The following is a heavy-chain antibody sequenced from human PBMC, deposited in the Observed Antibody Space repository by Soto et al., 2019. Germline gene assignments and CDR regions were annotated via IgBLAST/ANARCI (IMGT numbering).Heavy chain of an antibody. CDR2: MNDSGST. J-gene: IGHJ4*02. Sequence: QVQLQQWGAGLLKPSETLSLTCAVSGGSFSGYYWSWIRQPTGKGLEWIGEMNDSGSTKYNASLESRVAISVDTSKGHFSLTLTSVTAADTAVYYCASPRWNYIYWGQGTLVAVSS. D-gene: IGHD1-7*01. CDR1: GGSFSGYY. V-gene: IGHV4-34*01. CDR3: ASPRWNYIY.